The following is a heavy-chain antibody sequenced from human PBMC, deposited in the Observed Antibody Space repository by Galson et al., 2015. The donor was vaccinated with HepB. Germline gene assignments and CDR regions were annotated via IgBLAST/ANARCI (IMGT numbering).Heavy chain of an antibody. V-gene: IGHV3-64D*06. CDR1: GFTFSSYA. Sequence: SLRLSCAASGFTFSSYAMHWVRQAPGKGLEYVSAISSNGGSTYYADSVKGSFTISRDNSKNTLYLQMSSLRAEDTAVYYCVKDGSRYSSSWSAFDYWGQGTLVTVSS. D-gene: IGHD6-13*01. CDR2: ISSNGGST. CDR3: VKDGSRYSSSWSAFDY. J-gene: IGHJ4*02.